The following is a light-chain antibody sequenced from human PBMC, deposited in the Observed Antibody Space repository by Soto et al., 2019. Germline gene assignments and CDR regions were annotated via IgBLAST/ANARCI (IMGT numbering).Light chain of an antibody. CDR3: QQYNSYPWT. V-gene: IGKV1-5*01. CDR1: QSISRR. J-gene: IGKJ1*01. Sequence: DIQMIQSPSALSASVGDRVTITRRASQSISRRLAWYQQKPGKAPKLLIYDASSFESGVPAGFSGSGSGTQFTLTISSLQPDDFATSYCQQYNSYPWTFGQGTKV. CDR2: DAS.